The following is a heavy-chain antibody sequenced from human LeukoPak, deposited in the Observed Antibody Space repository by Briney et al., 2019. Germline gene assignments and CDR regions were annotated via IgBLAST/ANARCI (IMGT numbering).Heavy chain of an antibody. D-gene: IGHD2-8*02. CDR1: GFTFGDYA. CDR2: ISWNSGSI. Sequence: GGSLRLSCAASGFTFGDYAMHWVRQAPGKGREWVSGISWNSGSIGYADSVKGRFTISRDNAKNSLYLQMNTLRAEDMALYYCAKDEFVASDFTGAFDIWGQGTMVTVSS. CDR3: AKDEFVASDFTGAFDI. J-gene: IGHJ3*02. V-gene: IGHV3-9*03.